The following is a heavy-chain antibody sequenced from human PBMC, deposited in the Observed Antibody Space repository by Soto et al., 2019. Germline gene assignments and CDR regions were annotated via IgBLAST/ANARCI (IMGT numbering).Heavy chain of an antibody. CDR2: IFSNDEK. CDR3: ARMATYGSGSRWFDP. V-gene: IGHV2-26*01. Sequence: QVTLKESGPVLVKPTETLTLTCTVSGFSLSNARMGVSWIRQPPGEALEWLAHIFSNDEKSYSTSLKSRLTISKDTSKSQVVLTMTTMDPVDTATYYCARMATYGSGSRWFDPWGQGTLVTVSS. J-gene: IGHJ5*02. CDR1: GFSLSNARMG. D-gene: IGHD3-10*01.